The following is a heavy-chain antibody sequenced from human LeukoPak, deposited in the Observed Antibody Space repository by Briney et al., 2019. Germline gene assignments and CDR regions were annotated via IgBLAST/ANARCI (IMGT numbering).Heavy chain of an antibody. CDR1: GSGFTFGNFG. CDR3: AKDGSWGDYYFYFYMDV. V-gene: IGHV3-23*01. Sequence: PGGSLRLSCEASGSGFTFGNFGMSWVRQAPGKGLEWLSGISGSGYYTYYADSVKGRFTISRDNSKNTLYIQMNSLRVEDTAVYYCAKDGSWGDYYFYFYMDVWGKGTTVTVSS. CDR2: ISGSGYYT. D-gene: IGHD3-16*01. J-gene: IGHJ6*03.